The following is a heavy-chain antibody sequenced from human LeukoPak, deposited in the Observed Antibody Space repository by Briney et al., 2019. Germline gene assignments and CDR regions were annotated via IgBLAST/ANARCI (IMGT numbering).Heavy chain of an antibody. D-gene: IGHD3-10*01. CDR1: GYTFTGYY. CDR2: INPNSGGT. V-gene: IGHV1-2*02. CDR3: ARDKFVAGSGSYVDY. Sequence: ASVKVSCKASGYTFTGYYMHWVRQAPGQGLEWMGWINPNSGGTNYAQKFQGRVTMTRDTSISTAYMELSRLRSDDTAVYYRARDKFVAGSGSYVDYWGQGTLVTVSS. J-gene: IGHJ4*02.